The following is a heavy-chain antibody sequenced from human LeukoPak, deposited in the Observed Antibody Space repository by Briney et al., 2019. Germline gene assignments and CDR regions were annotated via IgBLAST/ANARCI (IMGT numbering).Heavy chain of an antibody. Sequence: SETLSLTCAVYGGSFSGYYWSWIRQPPGKGLEWIGEINHSGSTNYNPSLKSRVTISVDTSKNQFSLKLSSVTAADTAVYYCARIINYDFWSGYYIYYYYGMDVWGQGTTVTVSS. CDR1: GGSFSGYY. V-gene: IGHV4-34*01. CDR2: INHSGST. CDR3: ARIINYDFWSGYYIYYYYGMDV. J-gene: IGHJ6*02. D-gene: IGHD3-3*01.